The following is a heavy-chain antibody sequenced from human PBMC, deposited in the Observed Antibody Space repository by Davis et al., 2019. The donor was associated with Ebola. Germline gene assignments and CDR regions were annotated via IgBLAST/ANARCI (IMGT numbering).Heavy chain of an antibody. CDR1: GFTFSSSG. CDR2: IRYDGSNK. J-gene: IGHJ4*02. Sequence: GESLKISCAASGFTFSSSGMHLVRQAPGKGLEWVAVIRYDGSNKYYADSVKGRFTISRENSKNTLYLQMNSLRAEDTAVYYCARARYCSGGSCYRPNFDYWGQGTLVTVSS. CDR3: ARARYCSGGSCYRPNFDY. V-gene: IGHV3-33*01. D-gene: IGHD2-15*01.